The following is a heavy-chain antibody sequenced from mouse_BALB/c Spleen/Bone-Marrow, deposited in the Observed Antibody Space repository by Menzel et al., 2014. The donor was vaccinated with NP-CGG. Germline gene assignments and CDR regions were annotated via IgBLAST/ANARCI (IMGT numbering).Heavy chain of an antibody. Sequence: EVKLVESGAELVRSGASVKLSCTASGLNIKDYYMHWVKQRPEQGLEWIGWIDPENGDTEYAPKFQGKATMTADTSSNTAYLQLSSLTSEGTAVYYCNGNYYAMDYWGQGTSVTVSS. J-gene: IGHJ4*01. CDR1: GLNIKDYY. CDR2: IDPENGDT. D-gene: IGHD2-1*01. CDR3: NGNYYAMDY. V-gene: IGHV14-4*02.